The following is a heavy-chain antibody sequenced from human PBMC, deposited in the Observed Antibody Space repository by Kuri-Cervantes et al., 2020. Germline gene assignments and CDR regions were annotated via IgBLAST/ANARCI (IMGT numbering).Heavy chain of an antibody. CDR2: ISSSSSYI. Sequence: GESLKISCAASGFTFSSYSMNWVRQAPGKGLEWVSSISSSSSYIYYADSVKGRFTISRDNAKNSLYLQMNSLRAEDTAVYYCARVALRRNFDYWGQGTLVTVSS. J-gene: IGHJ4*02. D-gene: IGHD5/OR15-5a*01. V-gene: IGHV3-21*03. CDR3: ARVALRRNFDY. CDR1: GFTFSSYS.